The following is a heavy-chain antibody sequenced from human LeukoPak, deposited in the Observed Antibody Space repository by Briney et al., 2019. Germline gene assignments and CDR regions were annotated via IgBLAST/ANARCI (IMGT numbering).Heavy chain of an antibody. V-gene: IGHV4-61*02. D-gene: IGHD3-22*01. CDR3: ARDVRNYYDSSGYYLFDY. Sequence: SETLSLTCTVSGDSISSGDYYWSWIRQPAGKGLEWIGRISSSGSTNYNPSLKSRVTISVDTSKNQFSLKLSSVTAADTAVYYCARDVRNYYDSSGYYLFDYWGQGTLVTVSS. J-gene: IGHJ4*02. CDR1: GDSISSGDYY. CDR2: ISSSGST.